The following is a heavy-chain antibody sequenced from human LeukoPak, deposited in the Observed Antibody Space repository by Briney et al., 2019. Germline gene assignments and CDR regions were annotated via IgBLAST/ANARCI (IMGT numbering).Heavy chain of an antibody. D-gene: IGHD6-19*01. J-gene: IGHJ4*02. CDR3: AKAKYSSGWYLDD. Sequence: PGGSLRLSCAASGFTFSSYSMNWVRQAPGKGLEWVSVISSSSGTIHYAGSVKGRFTISRDNAKNSLYLQMNSLRDEDTAVYYCAKAKYSSGWYLDDWGQGTLVTVSS. V-gene: IGHV3-48*02. CDR2: ISSSSGTI. CDR1: GFTFSSYS.